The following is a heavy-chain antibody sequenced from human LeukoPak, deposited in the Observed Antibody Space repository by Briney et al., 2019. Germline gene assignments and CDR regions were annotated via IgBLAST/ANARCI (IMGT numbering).Heavy chain of an antibody. CDR3: ARPKYNRHPDDAFDI. D-gene: IGHD1-14*01. Sequence: SETLSLTCTVSGGSISSSSYYWGWIRQPPGKGLEWIGSIYYSGSTYYNPSLKSRVTISVDSSKNQFSLKLSSVTAADTAVYYCARPKYNRHPDDAFDIWGQGTMVTVSS. V-gene: IGHV4-39*01. CDR1: GGSISSSSYY. CDR2: IYYSGST. J-gene: IGHJ3*02.